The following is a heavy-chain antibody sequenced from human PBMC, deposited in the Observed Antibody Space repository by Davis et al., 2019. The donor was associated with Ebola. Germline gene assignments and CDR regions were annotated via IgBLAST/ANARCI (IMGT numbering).Heavy chain of an antibody. J-gene: IGHJ4*02. D-gene: IGHD3-3*01. CDR3: TRGSGFWSGYFMAYFEY. Sequence: ASVQVSCKASGYSFIGHYIHWVRQAPGQGLEWMGWINPNAGNTKYEQKFQDRITMTRDTSTTTVYLEFSALRSDDTAVYYCTRGSGFWSGYFMAYFEYWGQGTVVSV. CDR2: INPNAGNT. V-gene: IGHV1-2*02. CDR1: GYSFIGHY.